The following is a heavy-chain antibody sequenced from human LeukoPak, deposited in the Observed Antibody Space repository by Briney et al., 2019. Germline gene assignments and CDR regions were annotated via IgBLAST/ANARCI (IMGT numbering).Heavy chain of an antibody. CDR1: GGTFSSYA. CDR3: ARGADYYGSGSYYNNAFDI. CDR2: IIPIFHSA. V-gene: IGHV1-69*05. Sequence: SVKVSCKTSGGTFSSYAINWVRQAPGQGLEWMGRIIPIFHSANYAQKFQGRVTITTEQSTSTAYMELRSLKSEDTAVYYCARGADYYGSGSYYNNAFDIWGQGTMVTVSS. D-gene: IGHD3-10*01. J-gene: IGHJ3*02.